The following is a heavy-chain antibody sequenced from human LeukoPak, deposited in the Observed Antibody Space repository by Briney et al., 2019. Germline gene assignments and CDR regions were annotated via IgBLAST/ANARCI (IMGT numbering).Heavy chain of an antibody. CDR1: GFTFSSYG. CDR3: AKDLMVRATSTEDY. V-gene: IGHV3-30*02. J-gene: IGHJ4*02. Sequence: GGSLRLSCAASGFTFSSYGMHWVRQAPGKGLEWVAFIRYDGSNKYYADSVKGRFTISRDNSKNTLYLQMNSLRAEDTAVYYCAKDLMVRATSTEDYWGQGTLVTVSS. CDR2: IRYDGSNK. D-gene: IGHD3-10*01.